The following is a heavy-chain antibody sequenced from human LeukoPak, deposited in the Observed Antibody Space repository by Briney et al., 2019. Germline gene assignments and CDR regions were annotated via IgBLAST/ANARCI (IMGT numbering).Heavy chain of an antibody. Sequence: GGSLRLSCAASGFTFSSYGMHWVPQAPGKGLEWVAVISYDGSNKYYADSVKGRFTISRDNSKNTLYLQMNSLRAEDTAVYYCATSSWWYYFDYWGQGTLVTVSS. CDR3: ATSSWWYYFDY. CDR1: GFTFSSYG. D-gene: IGHD6-13*01. V-gene: IGHV3-30*03. J-gene: IGHJ4*02. CDR2: ISYDGSNK.